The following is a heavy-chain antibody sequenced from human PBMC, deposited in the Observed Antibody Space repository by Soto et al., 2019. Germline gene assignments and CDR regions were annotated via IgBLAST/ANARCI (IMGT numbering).Heavy chain of an antibody. CDR3: ARVLVTYGGIMVPYNWFDT. D-gene: IGHD3-16*01. V-gene: IGHV4-34*01. CDR1: GESFSGYH. Sequence: SETLSLTCAVFGESFSGYHWTWIRQSTGKGLEWIGEINLSGNTNYNPSLKSRVTISIDTPKKQFSLKLTSVTAADTAIYYCARVLVTYGGIMVPYNWFDTWGQGNLVTVSS. CDR2: INLSGNT. J-gene: IGHJ5*02.